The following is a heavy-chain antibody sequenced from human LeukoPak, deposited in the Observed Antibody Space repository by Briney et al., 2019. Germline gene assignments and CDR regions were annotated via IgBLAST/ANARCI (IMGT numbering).Heavy chain of an antibody. D-gene: IGHD3-10*01. CDR3: TTYPYGSGSYEPMDV. CDR2: IKSKTDGGTT. J-gene: IGHJ6*03. Sequence: GGSLRLSCAASGFTFSNAWMSWVRQAPGKGLEWVGRIKSKTDGGTTDYAAPVKGRFTISRDDSKNTLYLQMNSLKTEDTAVYYCTTYPYGSGSYEPMDVWGKGTTVTISS. CDR1: GFTFSNAW. V-gene: IGHV3-15*01.